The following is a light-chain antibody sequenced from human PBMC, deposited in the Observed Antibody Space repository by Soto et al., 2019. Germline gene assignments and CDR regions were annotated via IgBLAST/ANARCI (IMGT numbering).Light chain of an antibody. J-gene: IGLJ2*01. Sequence: QSVLTQPPSVSGAPVQRVTISCTGSSSNFGAGYDVHWYQQLPGTAPKLLIYANNNRPSGIPDRFSGSKSGTSASLAITGLQAEDEADYYCQSYDIHLSASLVFGGGTKLTVL. CDR1: SSNFGAGYD. CDR3: QSYDIHLSASLV. CDR2: ANN. V-gene: IGLV1-40*01.